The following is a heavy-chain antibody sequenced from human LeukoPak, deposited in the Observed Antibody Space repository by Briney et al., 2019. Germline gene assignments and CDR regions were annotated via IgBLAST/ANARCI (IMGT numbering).Heavy chain of an antibody. Sequence: PSETLSLTCAVYGGSFSGYYWSWLRQPPGKGLEWIGEINHSGSTNYNPSLKSRVTISVDTSKNQFSLKLSSVTAADTAVYYCARGSPLAQTYYDFWSGPYYFDYWGQGTLVTVSS. J-gene: IGHJ4*02. CDR1: GGSFSGYY. CDR2: INHSGST. D-gene: IGHD3-3*01. V-gene: IGHV4-34*01. CDR3: ARGSPLAQTYYDFWSGPYYFDY.